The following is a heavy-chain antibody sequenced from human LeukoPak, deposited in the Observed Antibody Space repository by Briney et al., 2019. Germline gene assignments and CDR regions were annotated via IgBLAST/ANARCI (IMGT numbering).Heavy chain of an antibody. CDR3: ANMGYSYAPGLFDP. D-gene: IGHD5-18*01. CDR1: GGSISSSGYY. J-gene: IGHJ5*02. CDR2: IYYSGSN. V-gene: IGHV4-39*07. Sequence: SGTLSLTCTVSGGSISSSGYYWGWIRQTPGKGLEWIGSIYYSGSNYHNPSLKSRVSMSVDTSKNQFSLKLSSVTAADTAVYYCANMGYSYAPGLFDPWGQGTLVTVSS.